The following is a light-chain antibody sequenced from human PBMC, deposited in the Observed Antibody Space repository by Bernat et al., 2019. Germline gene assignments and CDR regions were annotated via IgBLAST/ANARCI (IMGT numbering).Light chain of an antibody. Sequence: DIQLTQSPSFLSVSVGDRVTITCRASQGISTYLAWYQQKVGKAPKLLIYAASTLQSGVPSRFSGSGSGTEFTLTISSLQPEDFATYYCQQLDTFPLTFGGGTKVDIK. V-gene: IGKV1-9*01. CDR3: QQLDTFPLT. J-gene: IGKJ4*01. CDR1: QGISTY. CDR2: AAS.